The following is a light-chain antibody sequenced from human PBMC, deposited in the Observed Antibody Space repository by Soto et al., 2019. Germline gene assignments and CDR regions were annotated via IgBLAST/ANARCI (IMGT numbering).Light chain of an antibody. V-gene: IGKV1D-16*01. J-gene: IGKJ4*02. Sequence: DVQMTQSPSSLSASVGDRVSITCRASQSVGNWLAWYQQKPGKAPKSLIYETSTLQSGVPARFSGSGSGTYFTLTINSLQPEDFATYYCQQCNNFPPTFGGGTKVEIK. CDR1: QSVGNW. CDR2: ETS. CDR3: QQCNNFPPT.